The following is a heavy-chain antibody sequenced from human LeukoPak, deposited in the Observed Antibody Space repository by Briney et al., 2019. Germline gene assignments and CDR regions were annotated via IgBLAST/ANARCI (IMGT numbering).Heavy chain of an antibody. Sequence: SETLSLTCTVSGGSISSSSYYWGWIRQPPGKGLEWIGSIYYSGSTYYNPSLKSRVTISVDTSKNQFSLKLSSVTAADTAVYYCARDPAYYYDSSETDYWGQGTLVTVSS. V-gene: IGHV4-39*07. CDR2: IYYSGST. CDR3: ARDPAYYYDSSETDY. D-gene: IGHD3-22*01. J-gene: IGHJ4*02. CDR1: GGSISSSSYY.